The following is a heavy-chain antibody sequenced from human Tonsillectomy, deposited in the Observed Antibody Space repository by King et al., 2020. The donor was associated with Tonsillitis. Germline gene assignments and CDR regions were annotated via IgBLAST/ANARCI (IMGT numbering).Heavy chain of an antibody. CDR3: ARDPPYDILTGYYGNFDY. D-gene: IGHD3-9*01. CDR1: GYTFTSYG. V-gene: IGHV1-18*01. CDR2: ISASNGNT. Sequence: VQLVQSGAEVKKPGASVKVSCTASGYTFTSYGISWVRQAPGQGLEWMGWISASNGNTTNARNLQGRVTMTTDTSTSTAYMELRSLRSDDTAVYYCARDPPYDILTGYYGNFDYWGQGTLVTVSS. J-gene: IGHJ4*02.